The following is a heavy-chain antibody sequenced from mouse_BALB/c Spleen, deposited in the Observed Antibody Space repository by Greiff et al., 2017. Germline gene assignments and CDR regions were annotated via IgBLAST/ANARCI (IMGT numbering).Heavy chain of an antibody. CDR2: IDPSDSET. V-gene: IGHV1-74*01. D-gene: IGHD2-1*01. Sequence: QVHVKQSGPQLVRPGASVKISCKASGYSFTSYWMHWVKQRPGQGLEWIGMIDPSDSETRLNQKFKDKATLTVDKSSSTAYMQLSSPTSEDSAVYYCAIYYGNYGAMDYWGQGTSVTVSS. CDR1: GYSFTSYW. J-gene: IGHJ4*01. CDR3: AIYYGNYGAMDY.